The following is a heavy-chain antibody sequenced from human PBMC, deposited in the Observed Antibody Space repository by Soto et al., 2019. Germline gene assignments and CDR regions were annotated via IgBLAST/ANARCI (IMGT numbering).Heavy chain of an antibody. J-gene: IGHJ4*02. CDR2: VRGGGHT. D-gene: IGHD5-12*01. V-gene: IGHV3-23*01. CDR1: GFTFVNYA. Sequence: ESGGGLVQPGGSLRLSCATSGFTFVNYAMSWVRQAPGKELEWVASVRGGGHTDYADSVKGRFTISRDNFRNTFYLQMNSLRAEDTAMYYCAKDTGRDVAFDSWGQGTLVTVSS. CDR3: AKDTGRDVAFDS.